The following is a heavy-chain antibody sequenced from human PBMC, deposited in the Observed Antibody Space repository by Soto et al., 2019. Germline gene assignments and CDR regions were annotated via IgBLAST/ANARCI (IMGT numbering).Heavy chain of an antibody. CDR1: GGSISSYY. D-gene: IGHD3-10*01. V-gene: IGHV4-59*01. J-gene: IGHJ4*02. Sequence: QVQLQESGPGLVEPSETLSLTCTVSGGSISSYYWSWIRQPPGKGLEWIGYIYYSGSTNYNPSLKSRVTISVDTSKNQFSLKLSSVTAADTAVYYCASVYGSGSYWGQGTLVTVSS. CDR3: ASVYGSGSY. CDR2: IYYSGST.